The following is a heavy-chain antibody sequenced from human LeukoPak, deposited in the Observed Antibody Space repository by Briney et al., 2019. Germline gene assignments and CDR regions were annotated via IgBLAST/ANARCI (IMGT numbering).Heavy chain of an antibody. V-gene: IGHV4-34*01. D-gene: IGHD2-15*01. CDR2: INHSGST. Sequence: SETLSLTCAVYGGSFSGYYWSRIRQPPGKGLEWIGEINHSGSTNYNPSLKSRVTISVDTSKNQFSLKLSSVTAADTAVYYCARGLKTIRYCSGGSCYSVVYYFDYWGQGTLVTVSS. CDR3: ARGLKTIRYCSGGSCYSVVYYFDY. J-gene: IGHJ4*02. CDR1: GGSFSGYY.